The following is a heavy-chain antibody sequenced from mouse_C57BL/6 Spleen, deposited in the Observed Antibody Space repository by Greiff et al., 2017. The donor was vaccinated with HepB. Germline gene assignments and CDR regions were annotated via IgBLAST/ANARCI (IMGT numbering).Heavy chain of an antibody. CDR3: ARRYDYDEYFDV. Sequence: EVQLVESGPGLVKPSQSLSLTCSVTGYSITSGYCWNWIRQFPGNKLAWMGYISYDGSNNYNPSLKNRISITRDTSKNQFFLKLNSVTTEDTATYYCARRYDYDEYFDVWGTGTTVTVSS. V-gene: IGHV3-6*01. CDR1: GYSITSGYC. CDR2: ISYDGSN. J-gene: IGHJ1*03. D-gene: IGHD2-4*01.